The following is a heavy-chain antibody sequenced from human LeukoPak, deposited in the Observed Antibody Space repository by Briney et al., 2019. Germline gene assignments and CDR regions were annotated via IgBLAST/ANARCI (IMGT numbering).Heavy chain of an antibody. CDR1: GYTFTGYY. CDR3: AGTTIFGVVTPDY. D-gene: IGHD3-3*01. V-gene: IGHV1-2*02. J-gene: IGHJ4*02. CDR2: INPDSGGT. Sequence: ASVKVSCKASGYTFTGYYMHWVRQAPGQGPEWMGWINPDSGGTNYAQKFQGRVTMTRDTSISTAYMELSRLRSDDTAVYYCAGTTIFGVVTPDYWGQGTLVTVSS.